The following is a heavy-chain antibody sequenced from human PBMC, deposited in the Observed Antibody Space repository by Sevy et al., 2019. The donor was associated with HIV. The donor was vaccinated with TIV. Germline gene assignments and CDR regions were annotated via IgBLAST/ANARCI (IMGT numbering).Heavy chain of an antibody. CDR1: GFTFSNYF. CDR3: ARGDYYGSLYYFDY. CDR2: ISSGSSYI. V-gene: IGHV3-21*01. J-gene: IGHJ4*02. Sequence: GGSLRLSCAASGFTFSNYFMNWVRQAPGKGLEWVSSISSGSSYIFYADSLKGRFTISRDNAKNSLYLHMNSLRAEDTAVYYCARGDYYGSLYYFDYLGPGTLVTVSS. D-gene: IGHD3-10*01.